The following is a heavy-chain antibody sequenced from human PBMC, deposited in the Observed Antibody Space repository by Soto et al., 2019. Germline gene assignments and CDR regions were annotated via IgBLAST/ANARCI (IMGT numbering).Heavy chain of an antibody. J-gene: IGHJ4*02. Sequence: QVQLVQSGAEVKKPGASVKLSCRTSGYTFTHYYIHWVRQAPGQGLEWLGIINPASGSTNYAQDFQGRVTLTMDTSTTTVYMDLSGLRAEDAAIFYCARDLVAGDHGGQGTLVTVSS. CDR1: GYTFTHYY. CDR2: INPASGST. V-gene: IGHV1-46*01. CDR3: ARDLVAGDH. D-gene: IGHD2-2*01.